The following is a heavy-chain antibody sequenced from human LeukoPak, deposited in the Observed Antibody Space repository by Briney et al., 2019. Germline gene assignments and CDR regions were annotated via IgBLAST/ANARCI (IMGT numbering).Heavy chain of an antibody. CDR3: ARIRGTESGLSHFDS. CDR2: IIPVLGIA. CDR1: GGTLSSYP. D-gene: IGHD2-8*02. V-gene: IGHV1-69*02. J-gene: IGHJ4*02. Sequence: GASVKVSCKASGGTLSSYPICWVRQAHGQGLEWMGRIIPVLGIANYAQTFQGRVTITADKSSSTAYMELSSLRSEDTAVYYCARIRGTESGLSHFDSWGPGTLVSVSS.